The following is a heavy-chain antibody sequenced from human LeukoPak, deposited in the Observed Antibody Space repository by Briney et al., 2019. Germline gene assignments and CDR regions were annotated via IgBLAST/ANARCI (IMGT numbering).Heavy chain of an antibody. V-gene: IGHV3-23*01. CDR2: ISGSGGST. CDR3: AKEVPRGPWGGHHFDY. D-gene: IGHD3-16*01. CDR1: GFTFSSYA. J-gene: IGHJ4*02. Sequence: PGGSLRLSCAASGFTFSSYAMSWVRQAPGKGLEWVSAISGSGGSTYYADSVKGRSTISRDNSKNTLYLQMNSLRAEDTVVYYCAKEVPRGPWGGHHFDYWGQGTLVTVSS.